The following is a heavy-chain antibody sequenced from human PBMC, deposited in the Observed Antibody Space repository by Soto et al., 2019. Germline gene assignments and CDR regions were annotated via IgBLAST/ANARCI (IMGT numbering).Heavy chain of an antibody. V-gene: IGHV3-74*01. D-gene: IGHD1-7*01. CDR2: INSDGSST. CDR1: GFTFSSYW. Sequence: EVQLVESGGGLVQPGGSLRLSCAASGFTFSSYWMHWVRQAPGKGLVWVSRINSDGSSTSYADSVKGRFTISRDNAKNTLYLQMNRLRAEDTAVYYCARTFPAGTTYYYYGMDVWGQGTTVTVSS. CDR3: ARTFPAGTTYYYYGMDV. J-gene: IGHJ6*02.